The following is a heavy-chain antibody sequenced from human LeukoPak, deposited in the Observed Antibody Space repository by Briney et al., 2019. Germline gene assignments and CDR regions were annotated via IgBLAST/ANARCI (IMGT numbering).Heavy chain of an antibody. J-gene: IGHJ4*02. CDR2: INHSGST. CDR1: GGSFSGYY. CDR3: ARGGVRGQLRIDY. V-gene: IGHV4-34*01. D-gene: IGHD2-2*01. Sequence: SETLSLTCAVYGGSFSGYYCSRIRQPPGKGLEWIGEINHSGSTNYNPSLKSRVTISVDTSKNQFSLKLSSVTAADTAVYYCARGGVRGQLRIDYWGQGTLVTVSS.